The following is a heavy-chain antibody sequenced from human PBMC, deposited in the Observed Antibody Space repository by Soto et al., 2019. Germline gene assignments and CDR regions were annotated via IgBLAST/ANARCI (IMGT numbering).Heavy chain of an antibody. CDR2: SSDSGTYT. V-gene: IGHV3-11*05. D-gene: IGHD1-26*01. CDR1: GFRFSNYY. CDR3: ARAGANSSPLYC. Sequence: SLRLSCEASGFRFSNYYMSWIRQAPGKGLEWLSYSSDSGTYTSYADSVKGRFTISRDNAKNSLYLQINSLRGEDTAIYYFARAGANSSPLYCWGKRPAVTASS. J-gene: IGHJ6*04.